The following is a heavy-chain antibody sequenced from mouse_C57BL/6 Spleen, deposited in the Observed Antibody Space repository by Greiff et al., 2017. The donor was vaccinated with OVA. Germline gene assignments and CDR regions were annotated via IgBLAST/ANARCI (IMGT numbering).Heavy chain of an antibody. CDR1: GYTFTDYE. J-gene: IGHJ4*01. V-gene: IGHV1-15*01. CDR2: IDPETGGT. Sequence: VQLQESGAELVRPGASVTLSCKASGYTFTDYEMHWVKQTPVHGLEWIGAIDPETGGTAYNQKFKGKAILTADKSSSTAYMELRSLTSEDSAVYYCTRPYDYYYAMDYWGQGTSVTVSS. D-gene: IGHD2-4*01. CDR3: TRPYDYYYAMDY.